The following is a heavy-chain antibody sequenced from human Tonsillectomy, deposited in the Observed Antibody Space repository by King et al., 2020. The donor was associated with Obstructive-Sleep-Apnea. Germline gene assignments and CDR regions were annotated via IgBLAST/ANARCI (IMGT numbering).Heavy chain of an antibody. J-gene: IGHJ1*01. V-gene: IGHV7-4-1*02. CDR3: ARTYYDILTGYSTEYFQH. Sequence: LQLVQSGSELKKPGASVKVSCKASGCTFTSYAMNWVRQAPGQGLEWMGWINTNTGNPTYAQGFTGRFVFSLDTSVSTAYLQISSLKAEDTAVYYCARTYYDILTGYSTEYFQHWGQGTLVTVSS. CDR1: GCTFTSYA. D-gene: IGHD3-9*01. CDR2: INTNTGNP.